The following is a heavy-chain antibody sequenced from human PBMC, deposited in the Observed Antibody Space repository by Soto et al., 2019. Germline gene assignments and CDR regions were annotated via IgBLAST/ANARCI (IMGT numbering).Heavy chain of an antibody. J-gene: IGHJ6*02. CDR3: AREDYGDCVGCCCYYGMDV. CDR2: ISSRSSTM. D-gene: IGHD4-17*01. CDR1: GFTFSSYS. V-gene: IGHV3-48*02. Sequence: EVQLVESGGGLVQPGGSLRLSCAASGFTFSSYSMNWVRQAPGKGLEWVSYISSRSSTMYYADSVKGRFTISRDNAKNSLYLQMNGLRDEDTAVYYCAREDYGDCVGCCCYYGMDVWGQGTTVTVSS.